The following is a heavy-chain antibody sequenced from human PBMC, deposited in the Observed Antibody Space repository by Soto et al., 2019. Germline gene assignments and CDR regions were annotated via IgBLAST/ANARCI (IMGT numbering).Heavy chain of an antibody. CDR3: ASEYSSSNWFDP. CDR1: GGTFSSYA. CDR2: IIPIFGTA. J-gene: IGHJ5*02. V-gene: IGHV1-69*06. D-gene: IGHD6-6*01. Sequence: GASVKVSCKASGGTFSSYAISWVRQAPGQGLEWMGGIIPIFGTANYAQKFRGRVTITADKSTSTAYMELSSLRSEDTAVYYCASEYSSSNWFDPWGQGTLVTVSS.